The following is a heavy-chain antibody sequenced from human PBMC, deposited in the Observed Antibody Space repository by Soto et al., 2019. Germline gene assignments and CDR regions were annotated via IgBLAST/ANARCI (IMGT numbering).Heavy chain of an antibody. V-gene: IGHV3-23*01. CDR3: ADGGRYPYY. CDR2: ISAGGDGT. J-gene: IGHJ4*02. CDR1: GFSFSSYA. Sequence: QPGGSLRLSCAASGFSFSSYAMGWVRQAPGKGLDWVSSISAGGDGTYYADSVKGRFTISRDNSKNTMYLQMTSLRADDTAVYYCADGGRYPYYWGPGTLVTVSS. D-gene: IGHD1-26*01.